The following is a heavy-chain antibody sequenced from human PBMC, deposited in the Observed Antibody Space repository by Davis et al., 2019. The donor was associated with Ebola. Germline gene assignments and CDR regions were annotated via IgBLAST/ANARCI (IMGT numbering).Heavy chain of an antibody. J-gene: IGHJ6*02. CDR1: GVTFRNYV. V-gene: IGHV3-7*01. CDR2: IRQDGSEE. Sequence: GGSLRLSCAVSGVTFRNYVMSWVRQAPGEGLEWVANIRQDGSEEYYMDSVKGRFTISRDNAKNSLYLQMDSLRAEDTAVYYCARTPLVSFGMDVWGQGTTVTVYS. D-gene: IGHD1-26*01. CDR3: ARTPLVSFGMDV.